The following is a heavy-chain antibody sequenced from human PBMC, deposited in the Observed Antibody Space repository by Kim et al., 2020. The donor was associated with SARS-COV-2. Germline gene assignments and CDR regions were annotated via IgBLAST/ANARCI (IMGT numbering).Heavy chain of an antibody. J-gene: IGHJ4*02. D-gene: IGHD6-19*01. CDR3: ARVGGWSYYFDY. CDR2: IYYSGST. V-gene: IGHV4-59*13. Sequence: SETLSLTCTVSGGSISSYYWSWIRQPPGKGLEWIGYIYYSGSTNYNPSLKSRVTISVDTSKNQFSLKLSSVTAADTAVYYCARVGGWSYYFDYWGQGTLVTVSS. CDR1: GGSISSYY.